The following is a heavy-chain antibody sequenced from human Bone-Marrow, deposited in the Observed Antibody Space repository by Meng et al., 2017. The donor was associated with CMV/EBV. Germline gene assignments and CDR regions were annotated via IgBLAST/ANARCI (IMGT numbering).Heavy chain of an antibody. J-gene: IGHJ4*02. CDR3: AKGVPSSGWYDY. CDR1: GFTFSSYA. V-gene: IGHV3-23*01. CDR2: ISGSGGST. D-gene: IGHD6-19*01. Sequence: CAASGFTFSSYAMSWVRQAPGKGLEWVSAISGSGGSTYYADSVKGRFTISRDNSKNTLYLQMNSLRAEDTAVYYCAKGVPSSGWYDYWGQGTLVTVSS.